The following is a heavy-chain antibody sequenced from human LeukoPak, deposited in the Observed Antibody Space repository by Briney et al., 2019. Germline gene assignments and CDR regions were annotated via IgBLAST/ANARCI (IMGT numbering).Heavy chain of an antibody. D-gene: IGHD5-12*01. Sequence: PSETLSLTCTVSGGSISSYYWSWIRQPPGKGLEWIGHIYYSGSTNYNPSLKSRVTISVDTSKNQFSLKLSSVTAADTAVYYCATEGLYSGYGPFAYWGQGTLVTVSS. V-gene: IGHV4-59*01. CDR3: ATEGLYSGYGPFAY. CDR2: IYYSGST. J-gene: IGHJ4*02. CDR1: GGSISSYY.